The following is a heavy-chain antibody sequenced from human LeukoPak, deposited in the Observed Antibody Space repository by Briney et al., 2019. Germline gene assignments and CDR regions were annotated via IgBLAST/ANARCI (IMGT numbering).Heavy chain of an antibody. Sequence: PGGSLRLSCAASGFNFSSYAMHWVRQAPGEGLEWVGLISDGGIDKSYADSVKGRFTISRDNAKNTLYLQMNSLRAEDTAVYYCARDGIYGDYGHWGQGTLVTVSS. CDR3: ARDGIYGDYGH. CDR2: ISDGGIDK. D-gene: IGHD4-17*01. J-gene: IGHJ4*02. V-gene: IGHV3-30*04. CDR1: GFNFSSYA.